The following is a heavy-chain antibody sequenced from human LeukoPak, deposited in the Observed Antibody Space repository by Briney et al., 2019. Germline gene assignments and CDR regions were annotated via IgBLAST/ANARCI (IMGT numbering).Heavy chain of an antibody. J-gene: IGHJ4*02. V-gene: IGHV3-23*01. CDR3: AKDRVLVAAAGATDY. CDR1: GFTSSSYA. CDR2: ISGSGGST. Sequence: GGSLRLSCAASGFTSSSYAMSWVRQAPGKGLEWVSAISGSGGSTYYADSVKGRFTISRDNSKNTLYLQMNSLRAEDTAVYYCAKDRVLVAAAGATDYWGQGTLVTVSS. D-gene: IGHD6-13*01.